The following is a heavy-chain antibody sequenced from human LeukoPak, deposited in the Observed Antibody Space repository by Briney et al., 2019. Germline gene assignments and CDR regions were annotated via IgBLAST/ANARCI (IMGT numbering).Heavy chain of an antibody. V-gene: IGHV4-34*01. CDR2: INHGGST. J-gene: IGHJ5*02. CDR1: GGSLSAHY. CDR3: ARHGVVVRGSPFDP. D-gene: IGHD3-10*01. Sequence: ASETLSLTCAVYGGSLSAHYWTWIRQPPGKGLEWIGEINHGGSTNYNPSLKSRVTISVDTSKNQFSLKLSSVTAADTAVYYCARHGVVVRGSPFDPWGQGTLVTVSS.